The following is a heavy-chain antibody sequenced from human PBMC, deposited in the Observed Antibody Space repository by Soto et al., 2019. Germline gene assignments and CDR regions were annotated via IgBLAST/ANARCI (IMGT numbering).Heavy chain of an antibody. Sequence: QVQLVQSGAEVKKPGSSVKVSCKASGGTFSSYAISWVPQAPGQGLEWMGGIIPIFGTANYEQKFQGRVTITADESTSTAYMELSSLRSEDTAVYYCAREGVSSGIALAGTEFDYWGQGTLVTVSS. CDR2: IIPIFGTA. V-gene: IGHV1-69*01. J-gene: IGHJ4*02. D-gene: IGHD6-19*01. CDR1: GGTFSSYA. CDR3: AREGVSSGIALAGTEFDY.